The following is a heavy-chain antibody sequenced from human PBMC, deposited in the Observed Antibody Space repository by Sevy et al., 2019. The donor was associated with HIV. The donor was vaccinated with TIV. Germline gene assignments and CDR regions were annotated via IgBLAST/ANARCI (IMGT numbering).Heavy chain of an antibody. D-gene: IGHD6-13*01. CDR1: GFTFTIYA. J-gene: IGHJ4*02. CDR2: ISGSGASK. Sequence: GGSLRLSCAASGFTFTIYAMTWVRQAPGRGLEWVSVISGSGASKYYTDTVKGRITISRANSKNTLYLQMSSLRAEDTAIYYCAKDGKQWGGSCDYWGQGTLVTVSS. CDR3: AKDGKQWGGSCDY. V-gene: IGHV3-23*01.